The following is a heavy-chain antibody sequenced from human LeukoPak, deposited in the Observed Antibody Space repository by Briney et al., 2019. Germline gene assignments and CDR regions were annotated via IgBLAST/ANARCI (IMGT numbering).Heavy chain of an antibody. CDR1: GFTFSRYG. CDR3: AKGEPKYQLRNSPDY. J-gene: IGHJ4*02. V-gene: IGHV3-30*18. Sequence: GGSLRLSCAASGFTFSRYGMYWVRQAPGKGLEWVAVISYDGSNKYYADSVKGRLTISRDNSKNTLYLQMNSLRAEDTAVYYCAKGEPKYQLRNSPDYWGQGTLVTVSS. D-gene: IGHD2-2*01. CDR2: ISYDGSNK.